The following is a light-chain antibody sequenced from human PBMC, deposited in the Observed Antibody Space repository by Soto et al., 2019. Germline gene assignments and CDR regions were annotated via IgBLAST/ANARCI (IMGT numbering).Light chain of an antibody. CDR1: SNDVGTYNL. CDR3: SSYTSSTPLGYV. CDR2: EGF. Sequence: QSVLTQPASVSGSPGQSITLSCTGTSNDVGTYNLVSWYQQHPGKAPKLIIFEGFKRPSGVSNRFSGSKSGNTASLTISGLQAEDEADYYCSSYTSSTPLGYVFGTGTKVTVL. J-gene: IGLJ1*01. V-gene: IGLV2-14*02.